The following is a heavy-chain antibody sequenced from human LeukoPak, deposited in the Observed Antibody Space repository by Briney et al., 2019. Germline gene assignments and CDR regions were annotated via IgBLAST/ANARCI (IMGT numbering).Heavy chain of an antibody. Sequence: GGSLRLSCAASGFTFTTYWMHWVRQAPGKGLVWVSRINSDGSSTSYADSVKGRFTISRDNAKNTLFLQMNSLRAEDTAVFYCAGGEERYSGTGAYAFDIWGQGTMVTVSS. CDR1: GFTFTTYW. D-gene: IGHD1-26*01. V-gene: IGHV3-74*01. CDR3: AGGEERYSGTGAYAFDI. J-gene: IGHJ3*02. CDR2: INSDGSST.